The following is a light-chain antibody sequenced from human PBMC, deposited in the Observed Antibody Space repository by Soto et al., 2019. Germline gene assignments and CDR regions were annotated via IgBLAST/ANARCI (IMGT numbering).Light chain of an antibody. J-gene: IGKJ2*01. V-gene: IGKV1-39*01. CDR3: QQSYSTPT. Sequence: DFQMTQSQSSLSASVGDTVTITCRASQHISNYLNWYQQKPGKAPKLLIYAASNLQSGVPSRFSGSGSGTDFTLTISSLQPEDFATYYCQQSYSTPTFGQGTKLEIK. CDR2: AAS. CDR1: QHISNY.